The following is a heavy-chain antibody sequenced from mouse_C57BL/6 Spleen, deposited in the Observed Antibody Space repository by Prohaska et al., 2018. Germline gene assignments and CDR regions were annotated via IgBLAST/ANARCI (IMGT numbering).Heavy chain of an antibody. CDR3: AREGSPHYYGSSYYAMDY. D-gene: IGHD1-1*01. Sequence: HGKSLEWTGDINPNNGGTSYNQKFKGKATLTVDKSSSTAYMELRSLTSEDSAVYYCAREGSPHYYGSSYYAMDYWGQGTSVTVSS. J-gene: IGHJ4*01. CDR2: INPNNGGT. V-gene: IGHV1-26*01.